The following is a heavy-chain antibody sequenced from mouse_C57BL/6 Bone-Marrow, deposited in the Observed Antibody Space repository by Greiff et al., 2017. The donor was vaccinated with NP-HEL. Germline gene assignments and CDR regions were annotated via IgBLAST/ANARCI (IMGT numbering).Heavy chain of an antibody. Sequence: VQLQQSVAELVRPGASVKLSCTASGFNIKNTYMPWVKQRPEQGLEWIGRIDPGNGNTKYAPKFQGRATITADTSSNTAYLQLSSLTSEETAISDCARTPIYYYGSSFRVDYWGQGTSVTVAS. D-gene: IGHD1-1*01. V-gene: IGHV14-3*01. J-gene: IGHJ4*01. CDR1: GFNIKNTY. CDR3: ARTPIYYYGSSFRVDY. CDR2: IDPGNGNT.